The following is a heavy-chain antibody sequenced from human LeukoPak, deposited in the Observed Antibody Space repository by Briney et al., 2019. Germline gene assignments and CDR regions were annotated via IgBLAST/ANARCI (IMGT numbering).Heavy chain of an antibody. CDR2: ISSSSSTI. V-gene: IGHV3-48*01. J-gene: IGHJ4*02. Sequence: GGSLRLSCAASGFTFSSYSMNWVRQAPGKGLEWVSYISSSSSTIYYADSVKGRFTISRDNAKNSLYLQMNSLRAEDTAVYYCARDGLGYCSSTSCRPFDYWGQGTLVTVCS. D-gene: IGHD2-2*01. CDR1: GFTFSSYS. CDR3: ARDGLGYCSSTSCRPFDY.